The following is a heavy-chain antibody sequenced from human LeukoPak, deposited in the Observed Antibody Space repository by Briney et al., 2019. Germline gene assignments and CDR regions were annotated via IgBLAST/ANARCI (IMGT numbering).Heavy chain of an antibody. V-gene: IGHV3-7*01. CDR1: GFTFNRSW. CDR3: AIWTSGNY. CDR2: MDPSGSQK. Sequence: GGSLRLSCAASGFTFNRSWMNWVRQAPGKGLEWVANMDPSGSQKRYVDSVKGRFTISKNNPGKSLYLEMYSLRAEDTAIYYCAIWTSGNYWGQGTPVTVSS. J-gene: IGHJ4*02. D-gene: IGHD1-1*01.